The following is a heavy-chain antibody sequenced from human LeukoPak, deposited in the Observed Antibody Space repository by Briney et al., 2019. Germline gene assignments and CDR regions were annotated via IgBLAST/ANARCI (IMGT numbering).Heavy chain of an antibody. CDR3: ARVSTSLFSGYFDY. CDR1: GYTFTSYG. Sequence: ASVKVSCKASGYTFTSYGISWVRQPPGQGLEWMGGIIPIFGTANYAQKFQGRVTITADESTSTAYMELSSLRSEDTAVYYCARVSTSLFSGYFDYWGQGTLVTVSS. V-gene: IGHV1-69*13. D-gene: IGHD3-22*01. CDR2: IIPIFGTA. J-gene: IGHJ4*02.